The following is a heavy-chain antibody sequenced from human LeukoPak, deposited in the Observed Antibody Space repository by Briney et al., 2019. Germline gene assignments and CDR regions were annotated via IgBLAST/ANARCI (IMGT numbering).Heavy chain of an antibody. CDR2: INWNGGST. V-gene: IGHV3-20*04. Sequence: GGSLRLSCAASGFTFSNCGMHWVRQAPGKGLEWVSGINWNGGSTDYADSVKGRFTISRDNGKNSLYLQMNSLRAEDTALYYCVREHYNYYMDVWGKGNTVTVSS. CDR1: GFTFSNCG. CDR3: VREHYNYYMDV. J-gene: IGHJ6*03.